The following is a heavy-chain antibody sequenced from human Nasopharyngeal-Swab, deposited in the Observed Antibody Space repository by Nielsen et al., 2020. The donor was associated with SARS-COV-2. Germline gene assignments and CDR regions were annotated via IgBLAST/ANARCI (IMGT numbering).Heavy chain of an antibody. CDR2: IAHDASNE. D-gene: IGHD4-17*01. CDR3: ARDAPAHYGAFY. Sequence: GGSLRLSCAASGFTSSSFDMHWVSQAPGKGLEWVAFIAHDASNEYYGDSVEGRFSISRDSSKSTLYLQMDSLRGEDTAVYYCARDAPAHYGAFYWGRGTLVTVSS. CDR1: GFTSSSFD. V-gene: IGHV3-30*03. J-gene: IGHJ4*02.